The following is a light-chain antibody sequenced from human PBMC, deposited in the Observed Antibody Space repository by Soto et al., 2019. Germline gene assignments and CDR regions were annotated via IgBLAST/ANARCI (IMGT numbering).Light chain of an antibody. CDR2: GAS. Sequence: EIVLTQFPGALSLSPGERVTLSCRASQTVSNTYLAWYQQKSGQAPKFLIYGASNRATGIPDRFSGSGSGTDFTLTISRLEPEEFAVYYCQKYGALPPTFGGGTKVEIK. CDR3: QKYGALPPT. J-gene: IGKJ4*01. V-gene: IGKV3-20*01. CDR1: QTVSNTY.